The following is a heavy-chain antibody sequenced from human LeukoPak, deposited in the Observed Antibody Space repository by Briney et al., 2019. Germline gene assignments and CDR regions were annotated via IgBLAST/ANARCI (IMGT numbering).Heavy chain of an antibody. J-gene: IGHJ5*02. CDR3: TRDRGTYNWLDP. CDR1: GFIVSSNY. V-gene: IGHV3-73*01. Sequence: GGSLRLSCAVSGFIVSSNYMTWVRQASGKGLEWVGLIDRPAKSYATAYGASVGGRFTISRDDSKNTAYLQMDSLKTEDTALYYCTRDRGTYNWLDPWGQGTLVTVSS. D-gene: IGHD1-26*01. CDR2: IDRPAKSYAT.